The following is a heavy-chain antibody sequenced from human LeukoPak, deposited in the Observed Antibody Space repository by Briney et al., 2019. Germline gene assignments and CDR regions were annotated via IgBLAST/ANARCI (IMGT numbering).Heavy chain of an antibody. CDR3: ASFRGYSGYDYHGMDV. CDR1: GYTFTGYY. V-gene: IGHV1-46*01. Sequence: GASVKVSCKASGYTFTGYYMHWVRQAPGQGLEWMGIINPSGGSTSYAQKFQGRVTMTRDTSTSTVYMELSSLRSEDTAVYYCASFRGYSGYDYHGMDVWGQGTTVTVSS. D-gene: IGHD5-12*01. CDR2: INPSGGST. J-gene: IGHJ6*02.